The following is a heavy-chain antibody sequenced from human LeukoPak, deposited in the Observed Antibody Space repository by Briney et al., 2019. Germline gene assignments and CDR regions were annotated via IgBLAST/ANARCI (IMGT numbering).Heavy chain of an antibody. V-gene: IGHV1-18*01. CDR3: ARDPPTQLLWFGELLAV. Sequence: GASVKVSCKASGYTLTSYGISWVRQAPGQGLEWMGWISAYNGNTNYAQKLQGRVTMTTDTSTSTAYMELRSLRSDDTAVYYCARDPPTQLLWFGELLAVWGQGTLVTVSS. CDR2: ISAYNGNT. D-gene: IGHD3-10*01. J-gene: IGHJ4*02. CDR1: GYTLTSYG.